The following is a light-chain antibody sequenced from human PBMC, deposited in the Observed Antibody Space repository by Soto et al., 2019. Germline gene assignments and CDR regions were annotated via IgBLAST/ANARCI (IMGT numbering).Light chain of an antibody. CDR3: CSYAGSYTEV. Sequence: QSVLTQPRSVSGSPGQSVTISCTGTSSNIGYFNYVSWYQQHPGKVPKLIIYNVSKRPSGVPDRFSGSKSGNTASLTISGLKAEDEADYYRCSYAGSYTEVFGTGTKLTVL. V-gene: IGLV2-11*01. CDR2: NVS. CDR1: SSNIGYFNY. J-gene: IGLJ1*01.